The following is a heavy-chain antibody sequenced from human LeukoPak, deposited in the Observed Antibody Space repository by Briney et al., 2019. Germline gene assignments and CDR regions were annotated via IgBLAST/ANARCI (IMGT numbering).Heavy chain of an antibody. CDR3: ARDLSGDFWSGHYFDY. Sequence: SETQSLTCTVSGGSISSGSYYWTWIRQPAGKGLEWIGRIYTSGSTNYNPSLKSRVTISVDTSKNQFSLKLNSVTAADTAVYHCARDLSGDFWSGHYFDYWGQGTLVTVSS. CDR1: GGSISSGSYY. CDR2: IYTSGST. V-gene: IGHV4-61*02. D-gene: IGHD3-3*01. J-gene: IGHJ4*02.